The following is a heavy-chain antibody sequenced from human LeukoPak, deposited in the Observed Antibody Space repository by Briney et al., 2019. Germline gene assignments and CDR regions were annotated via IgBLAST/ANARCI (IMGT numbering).Heavy chain of an antibody. CDR2: ISWNSGSI. CDR1: GFTFDDYA. D-gene: IGHD3-22*01. V-gene: IGHV3-9*01. CDR3: AKDWSYDSSGADY. J-gene: IGHJ4*02. Sequence: GRSLRLSWAASGFTFDDYALHWVRQAPGKGLEWVSGISWNSGSIDYADSVKGRFTISGDNAKNTLYLQMNSLRAEDTAFYYCAKDWSYDSSGADYWGQGTLVTVSS.